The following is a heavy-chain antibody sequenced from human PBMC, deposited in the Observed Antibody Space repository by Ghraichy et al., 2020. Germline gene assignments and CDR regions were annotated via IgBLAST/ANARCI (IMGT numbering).Heavy chain of an antibody. J-gene: IGHJ4*02. CDR3: ARGGGSSDY. V-gene: IGHV3-48*01. CDR1: GSALRSSN. CDR2: ISSSSSTI. D-gene: IGHD2-15*01. Sequence: GGSLRLSYATYGSALRSSNMNWLRQAPGKGLEWVSYISSSSSTIYYADSVRGRFTISRDNAKNSLYLQMNSLRAEDTAVYYCARGGGSSDYWGQGTLVTVSS.